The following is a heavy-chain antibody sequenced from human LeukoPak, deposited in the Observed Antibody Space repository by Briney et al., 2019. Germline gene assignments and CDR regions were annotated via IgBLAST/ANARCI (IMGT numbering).Heavy chain of an antibody. CDR3: AKGTTVTTDYFDY. Sequence: GGSLRLSCAASGFTFISYAMSWVRQAPGKGLEWVSAISGSGGSTYYADSVKGRFTISRDNSKNTLYLQMNSLRAEDTAVYYCAKGTTVTTDYFDYWGQGTLVTVSS. V-gene: IGHV3-23*01. CDR2: ISGSGGST. D-gene: IGHD4-17*01. J-gene: IGHJ4*02. CDR1: GFTFISYA.